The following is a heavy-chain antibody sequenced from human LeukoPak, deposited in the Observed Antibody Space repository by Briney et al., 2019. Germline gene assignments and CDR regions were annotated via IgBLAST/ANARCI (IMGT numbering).Heavy chain of an antibody. D-gene: IGHD3-22*01. CDR2: IYYSGST. CDR1: GGSISSYY. Sequence: PSETLSLTCTVSGGSISSYYWSWIRQPPGKGLEWIGYIYYSGSTNYNPSLKSRVTISVDTSKNQFSLKLSSVTAADTAVYYCARFPQDTYYYDSSGFHAFDIWGQGTMVTVSS. J-gene: IGHJ3*02. V-gene: IGHV4-59*01. CDR3: ARFPQDTYYYDSSGFHAFDI.